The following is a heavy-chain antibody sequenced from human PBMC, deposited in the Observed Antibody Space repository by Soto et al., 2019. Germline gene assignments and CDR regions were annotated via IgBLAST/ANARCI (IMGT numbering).Heavy chain of an antibody. V-gene: IGHV4-59*11. CDR1: GGSISSHY. J-gene: IGHJ4*02. Sequence: SETLSLTCTVSGGSISSHYWSWIRQPPGKGPEWIGYIYYTGDTNYHPSLKSRVTISVDTSKNQFSLKLSSVTAADTAVYYCARGRIQLWYPFDYWGQGTLVTGSS. D-gene: IGHD5-18*01. CDR2: IYYTGDT. CDR3: ARGRIQLWYPFDY.